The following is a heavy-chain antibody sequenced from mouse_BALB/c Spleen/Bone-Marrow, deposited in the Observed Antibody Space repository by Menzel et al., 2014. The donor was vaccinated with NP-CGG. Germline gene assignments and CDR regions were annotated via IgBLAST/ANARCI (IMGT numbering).Heavy chain of an antibody. V-gene: IGHV14-3*02. CDR3: ASYVHGFYFHY. J-gene: IGHJ2*02. Sequence: EVKLEESGAELVKPGASVKLSCTASGFNIKDTYMHWVKQRPEQGLEWIGRIDPANGNTKYDPKFQGKATITADTSSDTASLQLSSVTSEDSPVYYCASYVHGFYFHYGGQRTSLTVPS. CDR1: GFNIKDTY. CDR2: IDPANGNT.